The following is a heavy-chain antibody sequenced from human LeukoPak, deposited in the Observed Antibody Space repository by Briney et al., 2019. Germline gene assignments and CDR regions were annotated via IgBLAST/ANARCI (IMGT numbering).Heavy chain of an antibody. J-gene: IGHJ4*02. V-gene: IGHV4-59*08. D-gene: IGHD3-16*02. Sequence: PSETLSLTCTVSGGSISSYYWSWIRQPPGKGLEWIGYIYHSGSTNYNPSLKSRVTISVDTSKNQFSLKLSSVTAADTAVYYCARVRTAGLRLGELSNWGQGTLVTVSS. CDR3: ARVRTAGLRLGELSN. CDR1: GGSISSYY. CDR2: IYHSGST.